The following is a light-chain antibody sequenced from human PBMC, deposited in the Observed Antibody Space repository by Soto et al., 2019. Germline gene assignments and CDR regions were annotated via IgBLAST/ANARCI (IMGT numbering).Light chain of an antibody. Sequence: QSALTQPASVSGSPGQSITISCTGTSSDVGRSNLVSWYQQHPGKAPKLMIYEGSKRPSGVSNRFSGSKSGNTASLTISGLQAEDEADYYCCSYAGSSTSVVFGGGTELTVL. CDR3: CSYAGSSTSVV. CDR1: SSDVGRSNL. CDR2: EGS. V-gene: IGLV2-23*01. J-gene: IGLJ2*01.